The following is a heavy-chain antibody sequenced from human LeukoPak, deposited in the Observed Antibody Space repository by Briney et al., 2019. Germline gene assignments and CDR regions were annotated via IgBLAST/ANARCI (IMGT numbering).Heavy chain of an antibody. CDR2: IYSAGTP. CDR3: ARDRFCDVLTGFFFYLDV. D-gene: IGHD3-9*01. CDR1: GFPVRSND. J-gene: IGHJ6*04. Sequence: GGSLRLSCVVSGFPVRSNDMSLVRQAPGKGLEWVSAIYSAGTPYYADSVKGRFTISRDTSRNTVYLQMNSLRLEDTAVYYCARDRFCDVLTGFFFYLDVWGKGTAVTVFS. V-gene: IGHV3-53*01.